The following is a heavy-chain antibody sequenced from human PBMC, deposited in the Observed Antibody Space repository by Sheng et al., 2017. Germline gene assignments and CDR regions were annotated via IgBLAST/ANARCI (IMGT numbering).Heavy chain of an antibody. Sequence: EVQLLESGGGLVQPGGSLRLSCAASGFTFSSYAMSWVRQAPGKGLEWVSAISGSGGSTYYADSVKGRFTISRDNSKNTLYLQMNSLRAEDTAVYYCAKDGNAYDILTGYYHDYWGQGTLVTVSS. CDR2: ISGSGGST. V-gene: IGHV3-23*01. CDR1: GFTFSSYA. D-gene: IGHD3-9*01. J-gene: IGHJ4*02. CDR3: AKDGNAYDILTGYYHDY.